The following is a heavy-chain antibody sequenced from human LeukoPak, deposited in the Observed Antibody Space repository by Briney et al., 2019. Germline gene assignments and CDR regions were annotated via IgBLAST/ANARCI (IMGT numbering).Heavy chain of an antibody. CDR1: GISISSSSYY. CDR3: ARSKAHLSTSWYGTWFDP. CDR2: IYYSGST. D-gene: IGHD2-2*01. Sequence: RSSETLSLTCTVSGISISSSSYYWGWIRQPPGKGLEWIGSIYYSGSTDYNPSLKSRVTISIDTSKNQFSLKLSSVTAADTAVYYCARSKAHLSTSWYGTWFDPWGRGTLVTVSS. J-gene: IGHJ5*02. V-gene: IGHV4-39*01.